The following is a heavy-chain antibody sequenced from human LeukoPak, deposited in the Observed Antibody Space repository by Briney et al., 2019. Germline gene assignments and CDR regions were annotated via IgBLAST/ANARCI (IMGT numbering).Heavy chain of an antibody. Sequence: PGRSLRLSCTTSEFTFGDYAMSWVRQAPGKGLEWVGFIRSKAYGGTIEYAASVKGRFTISRDDSKSIAYLQMNSLKIEDTALYYCTRGPIQLWIHNAMDVWGQGTTVTVSS. CDR2: IRSKAYGGTI. J-gene: IGHJ6*02. CDR1: EFTFGDYA. V-gene: IGHV3-49*04. D-gene: IGHD5-18*01. CDR3: TRGPIQLWIHNAMDV.